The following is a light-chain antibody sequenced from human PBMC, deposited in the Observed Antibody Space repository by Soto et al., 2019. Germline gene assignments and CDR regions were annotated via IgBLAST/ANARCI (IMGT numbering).Light chain of an antibody. J-gene: IGKJ2*01. V-gene: IGKV4-1*01. CDR1: QSVLYSSNNKNY. CDR2: WAS. CDR3: QQYDCTPPT. Sequence: DIVMTQSPDSLAVSLGERATINCKSSQSVLYSSNNKNYLAWYQQRPGQPPKLLIYWASTRESVVPDRFSGSGSGTDFTLTISSLQAEDVAVYYCQQYDCTPPTFGQGTKLEIK.